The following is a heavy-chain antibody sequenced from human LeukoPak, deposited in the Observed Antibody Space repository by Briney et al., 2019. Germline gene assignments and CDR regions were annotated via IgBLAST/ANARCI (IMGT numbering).Heavy chain of an antibody. Sequence: GGSLRLSCAVSGFTFNEYVMSWVRQAPGSGLEWVSAVSSSGFSTYYADSVKGRFTISRDNFKNTLCLQLNSLRAEDTAVYYCANNDYNNPEAWGQGTLVTVSS. V-gene: IGHV3-23*01. J-gene: IGHJ5*02. CDR2: VSSSGFST. CDR1: GFTFNEYV. D-gene: IGHD4-11*01. CDR3: ANNDYNNPEA.